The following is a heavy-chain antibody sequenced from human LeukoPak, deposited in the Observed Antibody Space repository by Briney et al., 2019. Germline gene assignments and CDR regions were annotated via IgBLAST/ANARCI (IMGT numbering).Heavy chain of an antibody. J-gene: IGHJ4*02. CDR3: ARGGHRQKEF. Sequence: GGSQRLSCSASGFTFSNYWMTWVRQSPGKGLEWVAIIKHDGSDKYCVDSVKGRFTISRDNAKNSLYLQMSSLRAEDTAVYYCARGGHRQKEFGGQGTLVTVSS. CDR2: IKHDGSDK. D-gene: IGHD3-10*01. V-gene: IGHV3-7*01. CDR1: GFTFSNYW.